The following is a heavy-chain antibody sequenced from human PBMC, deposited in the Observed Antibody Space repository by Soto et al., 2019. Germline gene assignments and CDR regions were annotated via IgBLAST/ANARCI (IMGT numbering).Heavy chain of an antibody. Sequence: QVQVVQSGAEVKQPGSSVKVSCKVSGGTFSTYSISWVRQAPRQGLEWVGGIIPIFGAAKHAQKFQGRVTITADDSTSTVYMELSGLRSEDTAVYFCARDGDRVTARHWGQGTLVTVSS. CDR2: IIPIFGAA. CDR1: GGTFSTYS. CDR3: ARDGDRVTARH. D-gene: IGHD7-27*01. V-gene: IGHV1-69*01. J-gene: IGHJ4*02.